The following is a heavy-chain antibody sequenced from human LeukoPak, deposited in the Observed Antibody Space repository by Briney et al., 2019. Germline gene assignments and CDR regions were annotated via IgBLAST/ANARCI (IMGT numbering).Heavy chain of an antibody. CDR1: GNYW. CDR3: VSFYETY. J-gene: IGHJ4*02. Sequence: GGSLRLSCAASGNYWMHWVRQAPGKGLVWVSHINSDGSWTSYADSVKGRFTISKDNAKNTVYLQMNNLRAEDTAVYYCVSFYETYWGWGTLVTVSS. CDR2: INSDGSWT. D-gene: IGHD2/OR15-2a*01. V-gene: IGHV3-74*01.